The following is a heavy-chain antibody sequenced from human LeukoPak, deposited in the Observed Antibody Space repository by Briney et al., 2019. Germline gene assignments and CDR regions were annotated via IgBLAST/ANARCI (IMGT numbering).Heavy chain of an antibody. CDR2: IYTSGST. D-gene: IGHD3-3*01. J-gene: IGHJ5*02. CDR1: GGSISSYY. Sequence: PSETLSLTCTVSGGSISSYYWSWIRQPAGKGLEWIGRIYTSGSTNYNPSLKSRVTMSVDTSKNQFSLKLSSVTAADTAVYYCARESQRRFLEWLHWFDPWGQGTLVTVSS. V-gene: IGHV4-4*07. CDR3: ARESQRRFLEWLHWFDP.